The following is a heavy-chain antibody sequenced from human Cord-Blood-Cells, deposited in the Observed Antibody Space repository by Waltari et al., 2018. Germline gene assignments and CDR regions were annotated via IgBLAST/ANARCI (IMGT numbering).Heavy chain of an antibody. J-gene: IGHJ6*03. D-gene: IGHD6-6*01. CDR3: ARVGQSSIAARHYYYMDV. CDR2: IYYSEST. V-gene: IGHV4-59*01. Sequence: QVQLQESGPGLVKPSETLSLTCTVAGDSISIYYWIWIRPPPGKGLEWIGYIYYSESTNYNPSLKSRVTIAVDTSKTQFSLKLSSVTAADTAVYYCARVGQSSIAARHYYYMDVWGKGTTVTVSS. CDR1: GDSISIYY.